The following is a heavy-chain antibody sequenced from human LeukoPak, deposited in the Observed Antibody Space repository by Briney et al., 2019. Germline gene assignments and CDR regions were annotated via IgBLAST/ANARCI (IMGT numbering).Heavy chain of an antibody. V-gene: IGHV3-9*01. CDR3: AKGLGYSYGSHPAPDY. J-gene: IGHJ4*02. Sequence: GGSLRLSCAASGFTFDDYAMHWVRQAPGKGLEWVSGISWNSGSIGYADSVKGRFTISRDNAKNSLYLQMNSLRAEDTALYYCAKGLGYSYGSHPAPDYWGQGTLVTVSS. CDR1: GFTFDDYA. CDR2: ISWNSGSI. D-gene: IGHD5-18*01.